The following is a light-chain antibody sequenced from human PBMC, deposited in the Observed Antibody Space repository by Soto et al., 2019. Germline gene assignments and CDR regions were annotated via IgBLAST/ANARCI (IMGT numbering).Light chain of an antibody. CDR1: QSVSSD. CDR3: QQYNTWPRT. J-gene: IGKJ1*01. CDR2: GAS. V-gene: IGKV3-15*01. Sequence: EIVMTQSPATLSVSPGERATLSCRASQSVSSDLAWYQQKRGQVPRLLIYGASTRATGIPARFSGSGSGTEFTLTISSLQSEDFAVYYCQQYNTWPRTFGLGTKVEI.